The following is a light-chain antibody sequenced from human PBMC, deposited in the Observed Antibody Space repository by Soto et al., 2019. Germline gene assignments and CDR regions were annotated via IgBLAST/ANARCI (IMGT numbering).Light chain of an antibody. Sequence: DVVMTQSPLSLPVTPGQPASISCRSNQSLVHSDGIAYFSWFQQRPGRSPRRLIYKVSNRDSGVPARFSGSGSGTDFAPKISRVEAEDVGVYYCMQGTHWPITFGQGTRLEIK. CDR1: QSLVHSDGIAY. V-gene: IGKV2-30*02. J-gene: IGKJ5*01. CDR3: MQGTHWPIT. CDR2: KVS.